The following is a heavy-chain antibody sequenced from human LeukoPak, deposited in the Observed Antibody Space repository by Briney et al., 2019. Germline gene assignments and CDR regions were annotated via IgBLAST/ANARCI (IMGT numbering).Heavy chain of an antibody. J-gene: IGHJ6*02. D-gene: IGHD6-13*01. Sequence: GGSLSLSCTASGFTFSNYWMSWVRQTPEKGLEWVANIKQDGSEKVYLDSVKGRFTISRDNAQTSLYLHMNSLGAEDTAVYYCARDPYSSSWSYGMDVWGQGTTVTVS. CDR1: GFTFSNYW. V-gene: IGHV3-7*05. CDR2: IKQDGSEK. CDR3: ARDPYSSSWSYGMDV.